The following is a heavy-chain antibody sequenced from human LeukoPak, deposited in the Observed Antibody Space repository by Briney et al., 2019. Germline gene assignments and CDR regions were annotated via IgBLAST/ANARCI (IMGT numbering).Heavy chain of an antibody. CDR1: GYTFTSYD. CDR3: TTDHGHGSGSYENYYVDY. J-gene: IGHJ4*02. CDR2: MNPNSGNT. V-gene: IGHV1-8*01. D-gene: IGHD3-10*01. Sequence: GASVKVSCKASGYTFTSYDINWVRQATGQGLEWMGWMNPNSGNTGYAQKFQGRVTMTRNTSISTAYMELSSLRSEDTAVYSCTTDHGHGSGSYENYYVDYWGQGTLVTVSS.